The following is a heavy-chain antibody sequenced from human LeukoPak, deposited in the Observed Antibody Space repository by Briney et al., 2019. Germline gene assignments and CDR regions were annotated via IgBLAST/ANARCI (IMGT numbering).Heavy chain of an antibody. J-gene: IGHJ5*02. CDR3: ARGPHGYSSSWYRPSYNWFDP. D-gene: IGHD6-13*01. CDR1: GGSFSGYY. CDR2: INHSGST. V-gene: IGHV4-34*01. Sequence: SETLSLTCAVYGGSFSGYYWSWIRQPPGKGLEWIGEINHSGSTNYNPSLKSRVTISVDTSKNQFSLKLSSVTAAGTAVYYCARGPHGYSSSWYRPSYNWFDPWGQGTLVTVSS.